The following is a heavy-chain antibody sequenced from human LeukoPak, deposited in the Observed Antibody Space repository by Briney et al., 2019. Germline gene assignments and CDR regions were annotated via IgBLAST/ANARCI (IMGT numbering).Heavy chain of an antibody. V-gene: IGHV4-61*02. CDR3: AREEQLVRWNY. Sequence: SETLSLTCTVSGGSISSGSYYWSWIRQPAGKGLEWIGRIYTSGSTNYNPSLKSRVTISVDTSKNQFSLKLSSVTAADTAVYYCAREEQLVRWNYWGQGTLVIVSS. CDR1: GGSISSGSYY. J-gene: IGHJ4*02. CDR2: IYTSGST. D-gene: IGHD6-6*01.